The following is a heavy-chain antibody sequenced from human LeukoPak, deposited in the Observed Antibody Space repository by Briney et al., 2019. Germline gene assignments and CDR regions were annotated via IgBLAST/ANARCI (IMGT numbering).Heavy chain of an antibody. CDR1: GYTFTGCY. D-gene: IGHD1-26*01. V-gene: IGHV1-2*06. J-gene: IGHJ4*02. CDR3: VREITRATTYFDS. CDR2: INPNNGDT. Sequence: ASVKVSCKASGYTFTGCYIHWVRQAPGQGLEWMGRINPNNGDTNYAQKFPGRVTLTRDTSIGTAYMELSSLRSDDTAMYYCVREITRATTYFDSWGQGTLVTVSS.